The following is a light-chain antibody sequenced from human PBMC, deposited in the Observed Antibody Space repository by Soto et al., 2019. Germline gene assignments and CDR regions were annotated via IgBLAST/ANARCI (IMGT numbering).Light chain of an antibody. Sequence: DIQMTQSPSSLSASIGDRVTITCRASQSISTYLNWYQQKPGKAPELLIYSASTLQRGVPSRFSGSRSGTDFSLSISSLQPEDFATYYCQQRFSPPHTFGQGTKVEIK. J-gene: IGKJ1*01. CDR1: QSISTY. CDR3: QQRFSPPHT. V-gene: IGKV1-39*01. CDR2: SAS.